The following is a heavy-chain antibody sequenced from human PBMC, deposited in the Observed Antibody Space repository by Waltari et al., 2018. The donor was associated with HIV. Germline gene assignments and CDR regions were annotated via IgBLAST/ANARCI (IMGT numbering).Heavy chain of an antibody. V-gene: IGHV3-30*19. CDR3: ARDRWVASSNWYVDF. Sequence: QVQLVASGGGVVQHGGSLSLFWAASALRLSHYGLHWDRQTPGRGLEWVAVIYSDGSQKSYTDSIKCRFTVSRDNSKNTLNLQMDGLRADDTGVYYCARDRWVASSNWYVDFWGQGTLVSVSA. D-gene: IGHD6-13*01. CDR1: ALRLSHYG. J-gene: IGHJ4*02. CDR2: IYSDGSQK.